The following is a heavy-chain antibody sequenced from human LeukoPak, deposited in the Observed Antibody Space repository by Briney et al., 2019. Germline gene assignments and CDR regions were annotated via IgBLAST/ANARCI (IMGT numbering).Heavy chain of an antibody. D-gene: IGHD3-22*01. J-gene: IGHJ4*02. Sequence: GASVKVSCKASGYTFTGYYMHWVRQAPGQGLEWMGRINPNSGGTNYAQKFQGRVTMTRDTSISTAYMELSRLRSDDTAVYYCARGEWDSSGYYYFDYWGQGTLVTVCS. CDR2: INPNSGGT. V-gene: IGHV1-2*06. CDR1: GYTFTGYY. CDR3: ARGEWDSSGYYYFDY.